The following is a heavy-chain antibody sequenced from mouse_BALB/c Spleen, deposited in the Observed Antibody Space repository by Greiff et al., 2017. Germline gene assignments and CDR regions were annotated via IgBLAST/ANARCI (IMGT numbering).Heavy chain of an antibody. Sequence: VHLVESGPGLVAPSQSLSITCTVSGFSLTGYGVNWVRQPPGKGLEWLGMIWGDGSTDYNSALKSRLSISKDNSKSQVFLKMNSLQTDDTARYYCARAPYYGSSYYYAMDYWGHGTSVTVSS. D-gene: IGHD1-1*01. CDR3: ARAPYYGSSYYYAMDY. V-gene: IGHV2-6-7*01. CDR1: GFSLTGYG. CDR2: IWGDGST. J-gene: IGHJ4*01.